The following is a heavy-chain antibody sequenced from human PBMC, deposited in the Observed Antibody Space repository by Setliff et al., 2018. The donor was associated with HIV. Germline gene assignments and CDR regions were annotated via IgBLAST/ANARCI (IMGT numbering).Heavy chain of an antibody. J-gene: IGHJ4*02. CDR1: GGSFSGFS. V-gene: IGHV4-34*01. CDR3: SRGPTIRGSFTGVVYAAPLPSFDT. D-gene: IGHD2-8*02. Sequence: LSLTCAVYGGSFSGFSWNWIRQPPGKGLEWIGDINNYGVTLYTSSLAGRVTISVDTSKNQFSLTLKSLTVADTALYFCSRGPTIRGSFTGVVYAAPLPSFDTWSQGSLVTVSS. CDR2: INNYGVT.